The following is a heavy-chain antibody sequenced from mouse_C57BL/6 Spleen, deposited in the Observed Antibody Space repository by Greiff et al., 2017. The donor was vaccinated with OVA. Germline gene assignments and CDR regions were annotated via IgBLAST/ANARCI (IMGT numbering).Heavy chain of an antibody. CDR1: GFSFNTYA. CDR3: VSLIYYDYGGRVYYAMDY. CDR2: IRSKSNNYAT. D-gene: IGHD2-4*01. Sequence: EVKLVESGGGLVQPKGSLKLSCAASGFSFNTYAMNWVRQAPGKGLEWVARIRSKSNNYATYYADSVKDRFTISRDDSESMLYLQMNNLKTEDTAMYYCVSLIYYDYGGRVYYAMDYWGQGTSVTVSS. V-gene: IGHV10-1*01. J-gene: IGHJ4*01.